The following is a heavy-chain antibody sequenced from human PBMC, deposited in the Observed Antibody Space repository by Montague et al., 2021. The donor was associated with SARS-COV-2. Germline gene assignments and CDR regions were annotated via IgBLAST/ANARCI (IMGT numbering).Heavy chain of an antibody. D-gene: IGHD1/OR15-1a*01. CDR1: GDSISRSHYF. V-gene: IGHV4-39*02. J-gene: IGHJ3*02. CDR2: IYFTRKT. CDR3: ARWGLNNAFDI. Sequence: SETLSLTCSVSGDSISRSHYFWAWIRQPPGMGLEWIGSIYFTRKTYYHPSLKSRVTISIDTSKNHFSLRLSSVTAADLAVFYCARWGLNNAFDIWGLGTMITISS.